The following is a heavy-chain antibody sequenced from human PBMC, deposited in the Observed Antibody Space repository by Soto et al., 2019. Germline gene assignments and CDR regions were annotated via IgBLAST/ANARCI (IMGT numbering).Heavy chain of an antibody. Sequence: EVQLVESGGGLVQPGRSLRLSCAASGFTFDDYAMHWVRQAPGKGLEWVSGISWNSGSIGYADSVKGRFTISRDNAKNSLYVHMNSLRAEDTSVYYCAKDMVIGGYSYALDAFDILGQGTIGTVSS. D-gene: IGHD5-18*01. V-gene: IGHV3-9*01. CDR1: GFTFDDYA. CDR2: ISWNSGSI. J-gene: IGHJ3*02. CDR3: AKDMVIGGYSYALDAFDI.